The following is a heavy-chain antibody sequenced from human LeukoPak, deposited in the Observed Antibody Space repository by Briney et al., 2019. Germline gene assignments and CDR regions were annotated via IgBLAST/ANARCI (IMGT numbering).Heavy chain of an antibody. CDR3: ARARTSGWSSPLVDY. Sequence: GGSLRLSCAASGFTVSSNYMSWVRQAPGKGLVWVSRINSDGSSTSYADSVEGRFTISRDNAKNTLYLQMNSLRAEDTAVYYCARARTSGWSSPLVDYWGQGTLVTVSS. D-gene: IGHD6-19*01. J-gene: IGHJ4*02. CDR2: INSDGSST. CDR1: GFTVSSNY. V-gene: IGHV3-74*01.